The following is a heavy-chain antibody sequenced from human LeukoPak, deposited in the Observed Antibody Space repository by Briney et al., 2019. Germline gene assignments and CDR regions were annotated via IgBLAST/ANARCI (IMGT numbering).Heavy chain of an antibody. J-gene: IGHJ4*02. V-gene: IGHV3-11*04. CDR3: AREWTTIVSGTTIGAY. CDR1: GFTFSDYY. CDR2: IAGGGDTI. Sequence: GGSLRLSCAASGFTFSDYYMSWIRQAPGKGLEWISYIAGGGDTIYYADSVKGRFTISRDNAKNSLYLQMNSLRADDTAVYYCAREWTTIVSGTTIGAYWGQGTLVTVSS. D-gene: IGHD2/OR15-2a*01.